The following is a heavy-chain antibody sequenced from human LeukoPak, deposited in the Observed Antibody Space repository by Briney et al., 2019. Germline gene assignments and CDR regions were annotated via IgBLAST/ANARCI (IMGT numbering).Heavy chain of an antibody. J-gene: IGHJ6*04. CDR1: GFTFSNAW. Sequence: PGGSLRLSCAASGFTFSNAWMTWVRQAPGKGLEWVGRIRSKIDDGTTDYAAPVKGRFIISRDGSKNTLYLQMNSLKTEDTAVYYCATDGLMVRGVFQADVWDKATTVTVSS. CDR3: ATDGLMVRGVFQADV. CDR2: IRSKIDDGTT. V-gene: IGHV3-15*01. D-gene: IGHD3-10*01.